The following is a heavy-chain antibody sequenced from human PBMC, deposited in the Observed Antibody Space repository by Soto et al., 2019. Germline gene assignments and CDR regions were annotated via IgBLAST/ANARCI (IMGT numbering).Heavy chain of an antibody. J-gene: IGHJ4*02. CDR1: GYTFSAYY. V-gene: IGHV3-11*01. Sequence: QVQLVESGGDLVKPGGSLRLSCAASGYTFSAYYMSWIRQAPGKGLEWISYIDTSGTKIYYADSVKGRFTITRDNANNSLYLEMNSLRDEATAVYYCASHYDMWSGYLSPVDYWGQGTLVTVSS. D-gene: IGHD3-3*01. CDR3: ASHYDMWSGYLSPVDY. CDR2: IDTSGTKI.